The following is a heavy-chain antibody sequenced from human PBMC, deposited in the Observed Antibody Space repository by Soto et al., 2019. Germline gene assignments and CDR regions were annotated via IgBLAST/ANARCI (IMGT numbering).Heavy chain of an antibody. D-gene: IGHD6-19*01. V-gene: IGHV4-39*07. CDR2: IYYSGST. CDR1: GGFISSSSYY. CDR3: ARGSRGWSVYYYFDY. Sequence: SETLSLTCTVSGGFISSSSYYWGWIRQPPGKGLEWIGSIYYSGSTYYNPSLKSRVTISVDTSKNQFSLKLSSVTAADTAVYYCARGSRGWSVYYYFDYWSQGTLVTVSS. J-gene: IGHJ4*02.